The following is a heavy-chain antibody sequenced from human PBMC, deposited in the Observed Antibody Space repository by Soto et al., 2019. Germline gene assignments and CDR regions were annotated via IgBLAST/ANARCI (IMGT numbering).Heavy chain of an antibody. CDR3: ASVRIAVAGNYFDY. CDR1: GGSFSGYY. J-gene: IGHJ4*02. V-gene: IGHV4-34*01. CDR2: INHSGST. D-gene: IGHD6-19*01. Sequence: QVQLQQWGAGLLKPSETLSLTCAVYGGSFSGYYWSWIRQPPGKGLEWIGEINHSGSTNYNPSLKSRVTISVDTSNNQFSLKLSSVTAADTAVYYCASVRIAVAGNYFDYWGQGTLVTVSS.